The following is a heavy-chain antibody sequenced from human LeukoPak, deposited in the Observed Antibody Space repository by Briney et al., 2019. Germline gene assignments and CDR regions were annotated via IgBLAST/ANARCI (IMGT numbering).Heavy chain of an antibody. V-gene: IGHV4-59*13. D-gene: IGHD2-2*01. J-gene: IGHJ5*02. Sequence: PSETLSLTCTVSGLSISANSWSWIRQPPGKGLEWIGYIYNSVTTNYNPSLTSRVTISVDTAKNQFSLKLSSVTAADTAVYYCARGRPDRQLLAWFDPWGQGTLVTVSS. CDR1: GLSISANS. CDR3: ARGRPDRQLLAWFDP. CDR2: IYNSVTT.